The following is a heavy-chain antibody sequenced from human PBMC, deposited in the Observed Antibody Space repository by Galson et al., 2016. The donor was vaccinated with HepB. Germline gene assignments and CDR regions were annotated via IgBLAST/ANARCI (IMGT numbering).Heavy chain of an antibody. V-gene: IGHV4-39*01. Sequence: SETLSLTCTVSGDSISSTSFYWGWIRQPPGRGLEWIGNIYYTGSTYYTPSLKSRVTISVDTSKNQFSLRLRSVTAADTAVYYCARLSSHDNSGYPFFDYWGQGTLVTVSS. CDR1: GDSISSTSFY. CDR2: IYYTGST. J-gene: IGHJ4*02. CDR3: ARLSSHDNSGYPFFDY. D-gene: IGHD3-22*01.